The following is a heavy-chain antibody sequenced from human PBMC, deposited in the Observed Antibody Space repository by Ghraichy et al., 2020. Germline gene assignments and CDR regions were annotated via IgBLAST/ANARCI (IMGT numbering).Heavy chain of an antibody. J-gene: IGHJ6*02. V-gene: IGHV3-21*01. CDR3: ARDHYGSGYYYGMDV. CDR2: ISSSSSYI. D-gene: IGHD3-10*01. Sequence: GGSLRLSCAASGFTFSSYSMNLVRQAPGKGLEWVSSISSSSSYIYYADSVKGRFTISRDNAKNSLYLQMNSLRAEDTAVYYCARDHYGSGYYYGMDVWGQGTTVTVSS. CDR1: GFTFSSYS.